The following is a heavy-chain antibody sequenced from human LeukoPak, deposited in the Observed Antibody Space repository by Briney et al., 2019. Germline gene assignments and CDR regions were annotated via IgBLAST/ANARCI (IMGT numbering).Heavy chain of an antibody. CDR1: GYTFTGYF. D-gene: IGHD3-22*01. J-gene: IGHJ4*02. CDR2: INPDSGGT. V-gene: IGHV1-2*02. Sequence: ASVKVSCKASGYTFTGYFIHWVRQAPGQGLEWMGWINPDSGGTNYAQKFQGRVTMTRDTSISTVYMELSRLRSDDSAMYYCARGRGSWYDSSGSPYIRFDYWGQGTLVTVSS. CDR3: ARGRGSWYDSSGSPYIRFDY.